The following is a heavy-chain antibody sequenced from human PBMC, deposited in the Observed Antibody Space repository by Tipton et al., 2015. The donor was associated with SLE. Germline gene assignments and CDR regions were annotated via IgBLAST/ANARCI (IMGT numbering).Heavy chain of an antibody. D-gene: IGHD4-17*01. CDR3: AREGGDDYGVYNWFDP. J-gene: IGHJ5*02. CDR2: IYTSGST. V-gene: IGHV4-61*09. Sequence: TLSLTCTVSGGSISSGSYYWSWIRQPAGKGLEWIGYIYTSGSTNYNPSLKSRVTISVDTSKNQFSLKLSSVTAADTAVYYCAREGGDDYGVYNWFDPWGQGTLVTVSS. CDR1: GGSISSGSYY.